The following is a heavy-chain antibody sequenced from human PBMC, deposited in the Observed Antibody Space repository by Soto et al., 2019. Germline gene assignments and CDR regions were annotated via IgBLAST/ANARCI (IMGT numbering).Heavy chain of an antibody. V-gene: IGHV4-30-2*01. J-gene: IGHJ6*02. CDR2: IYHSGST. Sequence: PSETLSLTCAVSGGSISSGGYSWSWTQQPPGKGLEWIGYIYHSGSTYYNPSLKSRVTISVDRSKNQFSLKLSSVTAADTAVYYCARVPDVWGQGTTVTVSS. CDR1: GGSISSGGYS. CDR3: ARVPDV.